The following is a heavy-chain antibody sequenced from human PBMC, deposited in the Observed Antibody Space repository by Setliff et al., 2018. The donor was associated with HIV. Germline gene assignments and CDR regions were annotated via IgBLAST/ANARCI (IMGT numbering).Heavy chain of an antibody. J-gene: IGHJ4*02. Sequence: PGGSLRLSCAASGFTFSSYAMHWVRQAPGKGLEWVAVISYDGSNKYYADSVKGRFTISRDNSKNTLYLQMNSLRAEDTAVYYCARDSKPHSSSWYGYWGQGTLVTVSS. D-gene: IGHD6-13*01. CDR2: ISYDGSNK. V-gene: IGHV3-30-3*01. CDR1: GFTFSSYA. CDR3: ARDSKPHSSSWYGY.